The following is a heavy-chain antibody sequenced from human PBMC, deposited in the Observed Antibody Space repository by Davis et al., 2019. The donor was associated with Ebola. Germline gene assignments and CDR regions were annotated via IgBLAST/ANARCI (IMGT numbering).Heavy chain of an antibody. D-gene: IGHD3-10*01. CDR1: GLSVSATY. V-gene: IGHV3-53*01. CDR2: AYSGGLT. CDR3: ASSFCGSGCFYAFDH. Sequence: WGSLRLSCAASGLSVSATYMTWVRQSPGKGLEWVSLAYSGGLTNYADSVRGRFTVSRDSSRNTLFLQLNTVRPADTAVYYCASSFCGSGCFYAFDHWGRGPAVTVSS. J-gene: IGHJ3*01.